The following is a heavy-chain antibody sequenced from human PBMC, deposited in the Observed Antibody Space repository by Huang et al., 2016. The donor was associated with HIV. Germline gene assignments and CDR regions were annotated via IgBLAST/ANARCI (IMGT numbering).Heavy chain of an antibody. CDR1: GDSVSSHY. D-gene: IGHD6-19*01. J-gene: IGHJ5*02. CDR2: VYDSVTT. Sequence: QVRLQESGPGLVKPSETLSLSCTVSGDSVSSHYWGWIRHPPGKGLEWIGTVYDSVTTKYNPGLKSRITISVDTSKNGFSLNITSVSAADTAMYFCVRDQGRLAVGGIDNWFDPWGQGALVTVSS. CDR3: VRDQGRLAVGGIDNWFDP. V-gene: IGHV4-59*02.